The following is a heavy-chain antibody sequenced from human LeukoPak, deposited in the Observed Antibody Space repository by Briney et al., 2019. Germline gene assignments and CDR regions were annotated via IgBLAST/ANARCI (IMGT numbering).Heavy chain of an antibody. D-gene: IGHD2-15*01. J-gene: IGHJ4*02. CDR2: ISSSGSTI. Sequence: PGGSLRLSCAASGFTFSSYEMNWVRQAPGKGLEWVSYISSSGSTIYYADSVKGRFTISRDNVKKSLYLQMNSLKTEDTAVYYCTRDRGVGYPGSWGGGLYNFDCWGPGTLVTVSS. CDR1: GFTFSSYE. CDR3: TRDRGVGYPGSWGGGLYNFDC. V-gene: IGHV3-48*03.